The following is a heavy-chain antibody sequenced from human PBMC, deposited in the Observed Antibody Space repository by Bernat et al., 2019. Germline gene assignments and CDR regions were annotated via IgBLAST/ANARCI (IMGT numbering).Heavy chain of an antibody. J-gene: IGHJ6*02. V-gene: IGHV1-58*02. CDR2: IVVGSGNT. CDR3: AAEEHGSGSHYYYGMDV. D-gene: IGHD3-10*01. CDR1: GFTFTSSA. Sequence: QMQLVQSGPEVKKPGTSVKVSCKASGFTFTSSAMQWVRQARGQRLEWIGWIVVGSGNTNYAQKFQERVTITRDKSTSTAYMELSGLRSEDTAVYYCAAEEHGSGSHYYYGMDVWGQGTTVTVSS.